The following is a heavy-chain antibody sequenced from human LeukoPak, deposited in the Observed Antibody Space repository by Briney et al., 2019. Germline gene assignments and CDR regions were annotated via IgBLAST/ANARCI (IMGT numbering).Heavy chain of an antibody. V-gene: IGHV3-73*01. D-gene: IGHD3-10*01. CDR1: GFTFNNYG. J-gene: IGHJ4*02. CDR2: IRSTANGYAT. Sequence: PGGSLRLSCAASGFTFNNYGMHWVRQAPGKGLEWVGRIRSTANGYATAYAASVKGRFTISRDDSKNTAYLQMDSLKTEDTAVYYCTGNYYGSGSYADFDYWGQGTLVTVSS. CDR3: TGNYYGSGSYADFDY.